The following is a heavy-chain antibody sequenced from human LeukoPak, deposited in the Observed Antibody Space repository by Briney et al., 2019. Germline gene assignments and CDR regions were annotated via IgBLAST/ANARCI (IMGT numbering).Heavy chain of an antibody. D-gene: IGHD3-10*01. CDR2: ISRRGNT. CDR3: ARHGEYYFDY. J-gene: IGHJ4*02. V-gene: IGHV4-34*01. Sequence: SETLSLTCAVYGGPFSGYYWSWIRQPPGKGLEWIGQISRRGNTNYNPSLKSRVTISVDTSKNQLSLKLSTVTAADTALYYCARHGEYYFDYWGQGTLVTVSS. CDR1: GGPFSGYY.